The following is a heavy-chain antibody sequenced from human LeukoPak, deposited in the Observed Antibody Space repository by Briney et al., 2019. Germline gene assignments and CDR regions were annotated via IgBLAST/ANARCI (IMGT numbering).Heavy chain of an antibody. D-gene: IGHD6-19*01. CDR2: ISYDGSNK. CDR1: GFTFSSYG. V-gene: IGHV3-30*18. CDR3: AKGRWGLSSGCYNY. Sequence: PGRSLRLSCAASGFTFSSYGMHWVRQAPGKGLEWVAVISYDGSNKYYADPVKGRFTISRDNSKNTLYLQMNSLRAEDTAVYYCAKGRWGLSSGCYNYWGQGTLVTVSS. J-gene: IGHJ4*02.